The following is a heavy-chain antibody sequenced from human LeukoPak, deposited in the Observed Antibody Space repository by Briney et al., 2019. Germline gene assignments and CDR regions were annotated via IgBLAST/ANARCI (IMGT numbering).Heavy chain of an antibody. Sequence: ASVKVSCKASGYTFTGYYMHWVRQAPGQGLEWMGWINPNSGGTNYAQKFQGRVTMTRDTSISIAYMELSRLRSDDTAVYYCARGIRGSSSWYRYYYYYYMDVWGKGTTVTVSS. J-gene: IGHJ6*03. CDR3: ARGIRGSSSWYRYYYYYYMDV. CDR1: GYTFTGYY. D-gene: IGHD6-13*01. CDR2: INPNSGGT. V-gene: IGHV1-2*02.